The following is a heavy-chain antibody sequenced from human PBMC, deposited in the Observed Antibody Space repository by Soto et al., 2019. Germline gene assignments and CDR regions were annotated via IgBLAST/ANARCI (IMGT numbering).Heavy chain of an antibody. J-gene: IGHJ6*02. V-gene: IGHV5-51*01. D-gene: IGHD2-2*01. CDR1: GYSFTIYW. CDR3: ARQRIVVVPAAARGGNYYYRMDV. Sequence: GESLKISCKGSGYSFTIYWIGWVRQMPGKGLEWMGIIYPGDSDTRYSPSLQGQVTIAADKSISTAYLQWSSLKASDTAMYYCARQRIVVVPAAARGGNYYYRMDVWGQGTTVTVSS. CDR2: IYPGDSDT.